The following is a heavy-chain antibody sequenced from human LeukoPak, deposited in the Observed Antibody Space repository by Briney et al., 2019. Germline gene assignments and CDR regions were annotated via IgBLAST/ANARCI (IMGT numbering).Heavy chain of an antibody. J-gene: IGHJ4*02. CDR3: ARVGYDFWSGYGGFYYFDY. CDR2: IYYSGNT. Sequence: PSETLSLTCTVSGGSISSSSYYWGWIRQPPGKGLEWIGSIYYSGNTYYNPSLKSRVTISVDTSKNQFSLKLSSVTAADTAVYYCARVGYDFWSGYGGFYYFDYWGQGTLVTVSS. D-gene: IGHD3-3*01. V-gene: IGHV4-39*07. CDR1: GGSISSSSYY.